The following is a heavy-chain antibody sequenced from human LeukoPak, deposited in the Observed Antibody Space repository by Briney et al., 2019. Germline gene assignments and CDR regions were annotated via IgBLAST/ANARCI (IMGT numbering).Heavy chain of an antibody. CDR3: ARQCCPAVAGTFFDY. CDR1: GGSISSGSYY. J-gene: IGHJ4*02. D-gene: IGHD6-19*01. Sequence: PSQTLSLTCTVSGGSISSGSYYWSWIRQPAGKGLEWIGRIYTSGTTNYNPSLKSRVTISVDTSRNQFSLKLNSVTAADTAVYYCARQCCPAVAGTFFDYWGQGTPVTVSS. V-gene: IGHV4-61*02. CDR2: IYTSGTT.